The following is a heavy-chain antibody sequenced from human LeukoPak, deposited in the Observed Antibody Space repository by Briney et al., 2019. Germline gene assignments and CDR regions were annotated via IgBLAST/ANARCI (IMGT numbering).Heavy chain of an antibody. CDR3: ARAIGAAARGWFDP. CDR1: GGSISSGGYS. V-gene: IGHV4-30-2*01. J-gene: IGHJ5*02. CDR2: IYHGGST. Sequence: PSQTLSLTCAVSGGSISSGGYSWSWIRQPPGKGLEWIGYIYHGGSTYYNPSLKSRVTISVDRSKNQFSLKLSSVTAADTAVYYCARAIGAAARGWFDPWDQGTLVTVSS. D-gene: IGHD6-13*01.